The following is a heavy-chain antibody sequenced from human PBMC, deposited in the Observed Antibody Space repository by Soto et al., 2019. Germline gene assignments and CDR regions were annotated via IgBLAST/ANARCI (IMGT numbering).Heavy chain of an antibody. Sequence: GESLKISCKGSGYSFTSYWISWVRQMPGKGLEWMGRIDPSDSYTNYSPSFQGHVTISADKSISTAYLQWSSLKASDTAMYYCAKGTVWFGELGFYYYYGMDVWGQGTTVTVSS. V-gene: IGHV5-10-1*01. J-gene: IGHJ6*02. CDR1: GYSFTSYW. D-gene: IGHD3-10*01. CDR3: AKGTVWFGELGFYYYYGMDV. CDR2: IDPSDSYT.